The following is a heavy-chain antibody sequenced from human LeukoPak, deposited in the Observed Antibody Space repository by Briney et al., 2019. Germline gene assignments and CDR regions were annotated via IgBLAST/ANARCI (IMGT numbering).Heavy chain of an antibody. CDR1: GGSISSYY. CDR3: ARASRGATVAFDI. Sequence: SETLSLTCTVSGGSISSYYWNWIRQPAGKGLEWIGHIYTSGSTNYNPSLKSRVTMSVDTSKNQFSLKLSSMTAADTAVYYCARASRGATVAFDIWGRGTMVTVSS. CDR2: IYTSGST. V-gene: IGHV4-4*07. D-gene: IGHD1-26*01. J-gene: IGHJ3*02.